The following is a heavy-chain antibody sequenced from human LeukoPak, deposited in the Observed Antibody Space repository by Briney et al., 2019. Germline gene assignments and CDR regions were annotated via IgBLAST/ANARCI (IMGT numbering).Heavy chain of an antibody. CDR1: GYTFTSYY. D-gene: IGHD3-16*02. J-gene: IGHJ4*02. Sequence: ASVKVSCKASGYTFTSYYMHWVRQAPGQGLEWMGIINPSGGSTSHAQKFQGRVTMTRDTSTSTVYMELSSLRSEDTAVYYCARDLVITFGGVIVTEGFDYWGQGTLVTVSS. CDR2: INPSGGST. CDR3: ARDLVITFGGVIVTEGFDY. V-gene: IGHV1-46*01.